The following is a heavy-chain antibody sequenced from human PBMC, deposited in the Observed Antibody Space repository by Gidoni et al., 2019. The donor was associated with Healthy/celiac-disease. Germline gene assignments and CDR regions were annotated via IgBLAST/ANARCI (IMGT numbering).Heavy chain of an antibody. Sequence: QVQLVQSGAEGKKPGSSVKVSSKASGGTFSSYAISWVRQAPGQGLEWMGGIIPICGKANYAQKFQGRVTINADKSTSTAYMELSSMRSEDTAVYYCARGSVAGTRGYYYYGMDVWGQGTTVTVSS. CDR1: GGTFSSYA. CDR3: ARGSVAGTRGYYYYGMDV. J-gene: IGHJ6*02. D-gene: IGHD6-19*01. V-gene: IGHV1-69*06. CDR2: IIPICGKA.